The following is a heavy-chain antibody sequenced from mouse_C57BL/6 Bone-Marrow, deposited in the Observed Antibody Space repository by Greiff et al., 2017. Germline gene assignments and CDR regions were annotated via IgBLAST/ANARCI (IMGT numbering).Heavy chain of an antibody. CDR1: GFSLTSYG. V-gene: IGHV2-6*01. CDR3: ATFYGSRGGCAY. CDR2: IWGVGST. Sequence: VQLQQSGPGLVAPSQSLSITCTVSGFSLTSYGVDWVRQSPGKGLEWLGVIWGVGSTNYNSALKSRLSISKDNSKSQVFLKMNSLQTDDTAMYYCATFYGSRGGCAYWGQGTLVTVSA. J-gene: IGHJ3*01. D-gene: IGHD1-1*01.